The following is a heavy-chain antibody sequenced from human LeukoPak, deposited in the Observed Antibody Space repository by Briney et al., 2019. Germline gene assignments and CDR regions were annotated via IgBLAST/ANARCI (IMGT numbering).Heavy chain of an antibody. CDR2: ISGDGGST. CDR3: AKDFRDYYDSSGYYFPDI. J-gene: IGHJ3*02. D-gene: IGHD3-22*01. Sequence: PGGSLRLSCAASGFTFDDYAMHWVRQAPGKGLEWVSLISGDGGSTYYADSVKGRFTISRDNGKNSLYLQMNSLRTEDTALYYCAKDFRDYYDSSGYYFPDIWGQGTMVTVSS. CDR1: GFTFDDYA. V-gene: IGHV3-43*02.